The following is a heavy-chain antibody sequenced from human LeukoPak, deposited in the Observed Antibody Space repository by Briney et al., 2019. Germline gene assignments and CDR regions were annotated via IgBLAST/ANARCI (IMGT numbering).Heavy chain of an antibody. CDR3: ARDLYYGSGSYYIVMDV. V-gene: IGHV1-18*04. D-gene: IGHD3-10*01. CDR2: ICAYIGNT. CDR1: GYSFTSYG. J-gene: IGHJ6*04. Sequence: ASVKVSCKDSGYSFTSYGISWVRQDPRQGREWLGWICAYIGNTNYAQKPQRRVTMTTDTSTSTAYMELRSLRSDDTAVYYCARDLYYGSGSYYIVMDVWGKGTTVTVSS.